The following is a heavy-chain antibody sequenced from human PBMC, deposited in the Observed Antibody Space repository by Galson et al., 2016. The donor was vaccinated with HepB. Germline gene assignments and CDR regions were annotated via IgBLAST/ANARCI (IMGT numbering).Heavy chain of an antibody. J-gene: IGHJ4*02. CDR3: ARDLGNANQFDS. Sequence: SLRLSCAGSGFTFRSYAMSWVRQAPGKGLEWVSSITSSSDYIYYADSVNGRFTISRDNAKNSMYLQMNSLRAEDTAVYYCARDLGNANQFDSWGQGTLVSVPS. V-gene: IGHV3-21*04. CDR1: GFTFRSYA. CDR2: ITSSSDYI. D-gene: IGHD4-23*01.